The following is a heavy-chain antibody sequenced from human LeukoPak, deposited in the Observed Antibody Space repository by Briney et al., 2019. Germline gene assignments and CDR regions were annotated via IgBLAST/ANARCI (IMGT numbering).Heavy chain of an antibody. CDR3: ARGQVVGATFGMDV. D-gene: IGHD1-26*01. V-gene: IGHV3-48*01. Sequence: GGSLRLSCAASGFSFSIYRMNWVRQAPGKGLEWVSYISSSSSTIYYADSVKGRFTISRDNAKNSLYLQMNSLRAEDTAVYYCARGQVVGATFGMDVWGKGTTVTVSS. J-gene: IGHJ6*04. CDR2: ISSSSSTI. CDR1: GFSFSIYR.